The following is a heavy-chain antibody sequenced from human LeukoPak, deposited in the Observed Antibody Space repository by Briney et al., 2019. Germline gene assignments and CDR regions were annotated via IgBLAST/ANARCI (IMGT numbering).Heavy chain of an antibody. CDR1: GFTFDDYG. CDR3: ARGDYYGSGSSGGDY. J-gene: IGHJ4*02. V-gene: IGHV3-20*04. D-gene: IGHD3-10*01. CDR2: INWNGGST. Sequence: PGGSLRLSCAASGFTFDDYGMNWVRQAPGKGLEWVSGINWNGGSTGYADSVKGRFTISRDNAKNSLYLQMNSLRAEDTASYYCARGDYYGSGSSGGDYWGQGTLVTVSS.